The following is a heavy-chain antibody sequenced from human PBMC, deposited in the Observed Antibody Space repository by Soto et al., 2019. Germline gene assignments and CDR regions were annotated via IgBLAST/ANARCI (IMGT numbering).Heavy chain of an antibody. CDR2: ISYSGST. CDR3: ARQGPPFHY. Sequence: SETLSLTCTVSGGSISSSSYYWGWIRQTPGKGLEWIGYISYSGSTYYNPSLKSRVTISVDTSRNQFSLKLSSVTAADTAVYYCARQGPPFHYWGQGALVTV. V-gene: IGHV4-39*01. J-gene: IGHJ4*02. CDR1: GGSISSSSYY.